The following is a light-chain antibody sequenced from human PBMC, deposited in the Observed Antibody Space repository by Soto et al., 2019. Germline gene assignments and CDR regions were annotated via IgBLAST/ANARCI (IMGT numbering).Light chain of an antibody. Sequence: DIQMTQSPSTLSASVGDRVTITCRASQSISSWLAWYQQKPGKAPKLLIYKASSVESGVPSRFSGSGAGTEFSLTISSLQPDDVATYYCQQYNSYSWTFGQGTKVEIK. CDR2: KAS. V-gene: IGKV1-5*03. J-gene: IGKJ1*01. CDR1: QSISSW. CDR3: QQYNSYSWT.